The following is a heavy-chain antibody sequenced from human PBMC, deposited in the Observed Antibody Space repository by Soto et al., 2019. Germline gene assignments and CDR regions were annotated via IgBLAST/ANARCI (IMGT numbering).Heavy chain of an antibody. CDR1: GFTFNNYG. CDR3: ARDPQVRPQDHFYYYMDV. J-gene: IGHJ6*03. V-gene: IGHV3-33*01. D-gene: IGHD1-1*01. CDR2: IWFDASDK. Sequence: GGSLRLSCAASGFTFNNYGMHWVRQAPGKGLEWVSVIWFDASDKYYADSVKGRFTISRDNSKSTLHLQMNSLSAEDTAVYYCARDPQVRPQDHFYYYMDVWGKGTTVTVSS.